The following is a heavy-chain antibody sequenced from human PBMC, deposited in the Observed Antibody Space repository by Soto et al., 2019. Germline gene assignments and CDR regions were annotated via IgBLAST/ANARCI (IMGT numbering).Heavy chain of an antibody. CDR3: ARGGIFGVVISIPWFDP. CDR1: GGSISSGGYS. J-gene: IGHJ5*02. D-gene: IGHD3-3*01. CDR2: IYHSGST. V-gene: IGHV4-30-2*01. Sequence: SETLSLTCAVSGGSISSGGYSWSWIRQPPGKGLEWIGYIYHSGSTYYNPSLKSRVSIWVDRSKNQFSLKLSSVTAADTAIYYCARGGIFGVVISIPWFDPWGQGILVTVSS.